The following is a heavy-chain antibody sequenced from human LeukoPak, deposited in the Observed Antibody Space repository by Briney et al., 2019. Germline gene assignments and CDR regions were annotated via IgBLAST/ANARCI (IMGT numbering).Heavy chain of an antibody. J-gene: IGHJ3*02. Sequence: PGGSLRLSCAASGFTFSSYSMNWVRQAPGKGLEWVSSISSSSSYIYYADSVKGRFTISRDNAKNSLYLQMNSLRAEDTAVYYCARGGSHYDRMEDDAFDIWGQGTMVTVSS. D-gene: IGHD3-16*01. V-gene: IGHV3-21*01. CDR2: ISSSSSYI. CDR1: GFTFSSYS. CDR3: ARGGSHYDRMEDDAFDI.